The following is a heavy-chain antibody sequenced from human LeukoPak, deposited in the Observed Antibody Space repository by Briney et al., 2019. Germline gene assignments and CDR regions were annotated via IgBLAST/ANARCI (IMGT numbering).Heavy chain of an antibody. D-gene: IGHD5-24*01. CDR3: ARVGDGGVFAY. V-gene: IGHV3-7*01. J-gene: IGHJ4*02. CDR2: IKQDGSEK. CDR1: GFTFSSYA. Sequence: PGGSLRLSCAASGFTFSSYAMSWVRQAPGKGLEWVANIKQDGSEKYYVDSVRGRFTISRDNAKNSLYLQMNSLRAEDTAVYYCARVGDGGVFAYWGQGTLVTVSS.